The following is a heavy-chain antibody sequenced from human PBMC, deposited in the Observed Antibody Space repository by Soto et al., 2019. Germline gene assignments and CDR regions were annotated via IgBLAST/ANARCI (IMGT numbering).Heavy chain of an antibody. CDR3: ARDWVWFGAHPIDY. CDR2: ISSDGSNK. Sequence: QVQLVESGGGVVQTGRSLRLSCAASGFTFRNYGVHWVRQAPGKGLEWVAVISSDGSNKYYADSVKGQFTISRDNSENKLILQMNNLRPEDTAVDYCARDWVWFGAHPIDYWGHGTRVNVSS. CDR1: GFTFRNYG. J-gene: IGHJ4*01. V-gene: IGHV3-30*03. D-gene: IGHD3-10*01.